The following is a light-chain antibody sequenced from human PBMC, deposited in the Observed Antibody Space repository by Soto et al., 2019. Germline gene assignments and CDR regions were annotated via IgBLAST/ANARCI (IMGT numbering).Light chain of an antibody. J-gene: IGKJ4*01. Sequence: EIVLTQSPGTLPLSPGERATLSCRASQSVSSSYLAWYQQKPGQAPRLLIYGASSRATGIADRFRGSGSGTDCTLTISRLVREDLAVYYSQQYGSAPLTFGGGTKVEIK. CDR1: QSVSSSY. CDR2: GAS. CDR3: QQYGSAPLT. V-gene: IGKV3-20*01.